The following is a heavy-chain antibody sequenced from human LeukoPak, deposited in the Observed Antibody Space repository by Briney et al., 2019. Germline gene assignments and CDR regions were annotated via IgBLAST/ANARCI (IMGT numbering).Heavy chain of an antibody. CDR2: IIAYIGNT. Sequence: ASVKVSCKASGYTFTSYDLSWVRQAPGQGLEWMGWIIAYIGNTNYAQKLQGRVTMTTDKSTSTAYMELRSLRSDDTAVYSCARDYGRKKDYWGQGSLVTVSS. CDR3: ARDYGRKKDY. D-gene: IGHD4-23*01. J-gene: IGHJ4*02. V-gene: IGHV1-18*01. CDR1: GYTFTSYD.